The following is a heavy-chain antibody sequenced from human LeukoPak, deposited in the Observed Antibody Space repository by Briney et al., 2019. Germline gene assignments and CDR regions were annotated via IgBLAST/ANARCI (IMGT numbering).Heavy chain of an antibody. J-gene: IGHJ4*02. V-gene: IGHV3-30-3*01. D-gene: IGHD2-15*01. CDR2: ISYDGSNK. CDR1: GFTFSSYA. CDR3: AAELIVVVVAANLDY. Sequence: PGRSLRLSCAASGFTFSSYAMHWVRQAPGKGLEWVAVISYDGSNKYYADSVKGRFTISRDNSKNTLYLQMNSLRAEDAAVYYCAAELIVVVVAANLDYWGQGTLVTVSS.